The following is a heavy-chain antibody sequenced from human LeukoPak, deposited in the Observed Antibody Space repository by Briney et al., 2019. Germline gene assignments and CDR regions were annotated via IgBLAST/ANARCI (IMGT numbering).Heavy chain of an antibody. D-gene: IGHD6-13*01. J-gene: IGHJ4*02. CDR1: GGSISSSSYY. CDR2: IYYSGST. Sequence: PSETLSLTCTVSGGSISSSSYYWGWIRQPPGKGLEWIGSIYYSGSTYYNPSLKSRVTISVDTSKNQFSLKLSSVTAADTAVYYCARHPWFGAAAVPYYFDYWGQGTLVTVSS. CDR3: ARHPWFGAAAVPYYFDY. V-gene: IGHV4-39*01.